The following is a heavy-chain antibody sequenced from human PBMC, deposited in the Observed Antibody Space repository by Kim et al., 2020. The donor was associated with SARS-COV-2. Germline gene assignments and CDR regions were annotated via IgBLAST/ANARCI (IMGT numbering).Heavy chain of an antibody. D-gene: IGHD1-26*01. CDR3: ARDMGGYYGFYYFCLDV. V-gene: IGHV3-7*03. CDR1: GFTFSHYC. Sequence: GGSLRLSCFASGFTFSHYCMSWVRQAPGKGLEWVASINQDEGDKYYVDSVRGRFTVSRDNAKNSLYLEMRSLRVEDTAGYYCARDMGGYYGFYYFCLDV. J-gene: IGHJ6*01. CDR2: INQDEGDK.